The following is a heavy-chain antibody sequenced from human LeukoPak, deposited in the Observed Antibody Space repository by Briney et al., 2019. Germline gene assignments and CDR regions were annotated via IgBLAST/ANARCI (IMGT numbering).Heavy chain of an antibody. V-gene: IGHV4-39*02. CDR3: ARDIVATGRINYFDY. CDR2: IYYSGST. J-gene: IGHJ4*02. Sequence: SETLPLTCTVSGGSISSRSYYWGWIRQPPGKGLEWIGSIYYSGSTYYNPSLKSRVTISVDTSKNQFSLKLSSVTAADTAVYYCARDIVATGRINYFDYWGQGTLVTVSS. CDR1: GGSISSRSYY. D-gene: IGHD5-12*01.